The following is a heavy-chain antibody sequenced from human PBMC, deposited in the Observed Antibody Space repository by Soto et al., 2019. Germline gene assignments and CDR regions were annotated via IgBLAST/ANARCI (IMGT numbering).Heavy chain of an antibody. CDR3: ARVWGATSWFDP. V-gene: IGHV4-30-2*01. Sequence: SETLSLTCAVSGGSISSGGYSWSWIRQPPGKGLEWIGYIYHSGSTYYNPSLKSRVTISVDRSKNQFSLKLSSVTAADTAVYYGARVWGATSWFDPWGQGTLVTVSS. J-gene: IGHJ5*02. CDR1: GGSISSGGYS. CDR2: IYHSGST. D-gene: IGHD3-16*01.